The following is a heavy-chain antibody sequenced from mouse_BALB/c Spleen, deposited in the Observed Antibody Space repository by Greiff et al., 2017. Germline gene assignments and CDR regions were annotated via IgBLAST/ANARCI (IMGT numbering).Heavy chain of an antibody. CDR2: ISSGSSTI. CDR1: GFTFSSFG. CDR3: ARSYDYYAMDY. D-gene: IGHD6-5*01. Sequence: EVKLVESGGGLVQPGGSRKLSCAASGFTFSSFGMHWVRQAPEKGLEWVAYISSGSSTIYYADTVKGRFTISRDNPKNTLFLQMTSLRSEDTAMYYCARSYDYYAMDYWGQGTSVTVSS. J-gene: IGHJ4*01. V-gene: IGHV5-17*02.